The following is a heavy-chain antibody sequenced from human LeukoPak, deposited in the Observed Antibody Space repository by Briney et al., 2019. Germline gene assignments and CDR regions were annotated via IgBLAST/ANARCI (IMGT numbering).Heavy chain of an antibody. Sequence: SETLSLTCTVSGGSISSYYWSWIRQPPGKGLEWIGYIYYSGSTNYNPSLKSRVTISVDTSKNQFSLKLSSVTAADTAVYYCARLGIKPGSEIDYWGQGTLVTVSS. D-gene: IGHD1-26*01. CDR2: IYYSGST. J-gene: IGHJ4*02. V-gene: IGHV4-59*08. CDR3: ARLGIKPGSEIDY. CDR1: GGSISSYY.